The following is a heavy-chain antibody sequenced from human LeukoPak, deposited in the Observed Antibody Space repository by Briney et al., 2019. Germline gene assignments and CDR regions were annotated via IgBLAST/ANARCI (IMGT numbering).Heavy chain of an antibody. CDR3: ARENPSGYYNRPIDY. CDR2: IYYSGST. CDR1: GGSISSYY. D-gene: IGHD3-22*01. J-gene: IGHJ4*02. V-gene: IGHV4-59*01. Sequence: MPSEPLSLPCTVSGGSISSYYWSWLRQPPGKGLEWIGYIYYSGSTNYNPSLKSRVTISVDTSKNQFSLKLSSVTAADTAIYYCARENPSGYYNRPIDYWGQGTLVTVSS.